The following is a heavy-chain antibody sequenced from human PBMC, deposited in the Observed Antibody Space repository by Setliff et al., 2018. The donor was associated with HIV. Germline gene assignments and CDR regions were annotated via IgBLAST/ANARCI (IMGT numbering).Heavy chain of an antibody. D-gene: IGHD3-22*01. CDR2: IGTGGDT. V-gene: IGHV3-13*01. CDR1: GFIFSNHD. Sequence: PGGSLRLSCEASGFIFSNHDFHWVRQAAAKGLEWVAAIGTGGDTYYVDSVKGRFTISRENARNALYLQMNSLRAGDTAVYYFAREIVTLYAGGHYLDGIDVWGQGTAVTVSS. CDR3: AREIVTLYAGGHYLDGIDV. J-gene: IGHJ6*02.